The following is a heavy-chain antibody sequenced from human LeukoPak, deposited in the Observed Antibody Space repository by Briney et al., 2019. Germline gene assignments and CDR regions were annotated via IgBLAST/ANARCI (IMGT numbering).Heavy chain of an antibody. Sequence: PGGSLRLSCAASGFTFSSYAMSWVRQAPGRGLEWVSAAGTATDTSYADSVKGRFTISRDNSKNTLYLQMNSLGAEDTAVYYCAKEGSRRRFDFDSWGRGTLVTVSS. CDR1: GFTFSSYA. J-gene: IGHJ4*02. CDR3: AKEGSRRRFDFDS. V-gene: IGHV3-23*01. CDR2: AGTATDT. D-gene: IGHD3-16*01.